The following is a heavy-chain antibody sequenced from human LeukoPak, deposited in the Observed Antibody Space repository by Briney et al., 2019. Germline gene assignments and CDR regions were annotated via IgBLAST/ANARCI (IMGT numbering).Heavy chain of an antibody. V-gene: IGHV4-30-4*01. D-gene: IGHD2-15*01. CDR1: GGSISSGDYY. CDR2: IYYSGST. J-gene: IGHJ6*02. CDR3: ARDRPHSGGSENDYYGMDV. Sequence: PSETLSLTCTVSGGSISSGDYYWSWIRQPPGKGLEWIGYIYYSGSTYYNPSLKSRVTISVDTSKNQFSLKLSSVTAADTAVYYCARDRPHSGGSENDYYGMDVWGQGTTVTVSS.